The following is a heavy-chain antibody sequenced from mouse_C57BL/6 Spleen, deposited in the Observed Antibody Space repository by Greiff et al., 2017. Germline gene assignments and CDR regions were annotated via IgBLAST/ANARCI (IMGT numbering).Heavy chain of an antibody. CDR2: IDPADGET. V-gene: IGHV14-2*01. J-gene: IGHJ2*01. CDR1: GFTIQDYY. D-gene: IGHD2-2*01. CDR3: ARSTMVTTGDY. Sequence: VQLQQSGAELVKPGASVKLSCTASGFTIQDYYMHWVKQRTEQGLEWIGRIDPADGETKYAPKFQGKATITADTSSNTAYWQLSSLTAEDTAVYYCARSTMVTTGDYWGQGTTLTVSS.